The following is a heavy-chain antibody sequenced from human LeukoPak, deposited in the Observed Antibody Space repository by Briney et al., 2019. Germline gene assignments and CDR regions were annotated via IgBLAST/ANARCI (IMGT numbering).Heavy chain of an antibody. J-gene: IGHJ6*02. V-gene: IGHV1-46*01. Sequence: GASVKVSCKASGYTFTTYSMHWVRQAPGQGLEWMAIINLSGGSTDYTQKFQGRVTVTRDTSTSTVYMELSSLRSEDTAGYYCVRHNHMDVWGQGTTVTVSS. CDR3: VRHNHMDV. CDR1: GYTFTTYS. CDR2: INLSGGST.